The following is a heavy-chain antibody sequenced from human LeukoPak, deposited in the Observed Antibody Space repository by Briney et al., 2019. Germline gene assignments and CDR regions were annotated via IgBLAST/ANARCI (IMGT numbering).Heavy chain of an antibody. CDR3: ARECGSSSWYYYYYMDV. CDR2: INHSGST. D-gene: IGHD6-13*01. V-gene: IGHV4-34*01. J-gene: IGHJ6*03. CDR1: GGSFSGYY. Sequence: PSETLSLTCAVYGGSFSGYYWSWIRQPPGKGLEWIGEINHSGSTNYNPSLKSRVTISADTSKNQFSLKLSSVTAADTAVYYCARECGSSSWYYYYYMDVWGKGTTVTVSS.